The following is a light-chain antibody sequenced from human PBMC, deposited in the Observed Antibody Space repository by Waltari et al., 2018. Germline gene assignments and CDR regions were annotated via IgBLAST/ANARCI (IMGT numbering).Light chain of an antibody. CDR3: QQYGSSPRT. Sequence: IVLTQSPGTLSLSPGEGATPSCRASQSVTSSDLAWYQQKPGQAPRLLIYGASSRATGIPDRFSGSGSGTDFTLTISRLEPEDFAVYYCQQYGSSPRTFGQGTKLEIK. J-gene: IGKJ2*01. V-gene: IGKV3-20*01. CDR1: QSVTSSD. CDR2: GAS.